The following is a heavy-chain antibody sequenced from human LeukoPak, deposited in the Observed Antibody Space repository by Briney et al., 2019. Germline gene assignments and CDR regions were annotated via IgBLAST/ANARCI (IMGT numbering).Heavy chain of an antibody. D-gene: IGHD6-13*01. CDR1: GGSISSSSYY. Sequence: SETLSLTCTVSGGSISSSSYYWGWIRQPPGKGLEWIGCIYYSGSTNYNPSLKSRVTISVDTSKNQFSLKLSSVTAADTAVYYCARAGSSSWYGSPLLWGQGTLVTVSS. V-gene: IGHV4-61*05. CDR3: ARAGSSSWYGSPLL. CDR2: IYYSGST. J-gene: IGHJ4*02.